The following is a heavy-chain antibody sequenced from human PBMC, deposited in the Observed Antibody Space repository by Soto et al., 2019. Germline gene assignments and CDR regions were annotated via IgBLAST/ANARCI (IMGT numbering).Heavy chain of an antibody. Sequence: ASVKVSCKASGYTFTSYGISWVRQAPGQGLEWMGWISAYNGNTNYAQKLQGRVTMTTDTSTSTAYMELRSLRSDDTAVYYCAREHSGNYDFWSGYKGWFDPWGQGTLVTVSS. V-gene: IGHV1-18*01. J-gene: IGHJ5*02. CDR2: ISAYNGNT. CDR3: AREHSGNYDFWSGYKGWFDP. D-gene: IGHD3-3*01. CDR1: GYTFTSYG.